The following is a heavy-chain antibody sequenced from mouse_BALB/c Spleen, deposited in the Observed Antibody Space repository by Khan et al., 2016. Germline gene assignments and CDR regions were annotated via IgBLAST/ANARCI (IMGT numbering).Heavy chain of an antibody. J-gene: IGHJ1*01. D-gene: IGHD1-1*01. CDR1: GFTFSGCW. V-gene: IGHV11-2*02. Sequence: EVQLLETGGGLVQPGGSRGLSCEGSGFTFSGCWMSWVRQTPGKTLEWIGDINSDGSAINYEPSIKDRFTIFRDNDKSTLYLQMSNVRSEDTATYFCMRYDYYSLYFDVWGAGTTVTVSS. CDR2: INSDGSAI. CDR3: MRYDYYSLYFDV.